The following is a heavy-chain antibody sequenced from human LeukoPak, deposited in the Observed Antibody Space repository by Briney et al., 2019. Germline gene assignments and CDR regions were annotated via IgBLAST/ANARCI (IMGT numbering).Heavy chain of an antibody. D-gene: IGHD3-9*01. CDR3: AREVVIFPDYYYYGMDV. V-gene: IGHV3-48*04. CDR2: ISRSGDTL. Sequence: GRSLILSCAASGFTFSSYGMHWVRQAPGKGLEWISYISRSGDTLYYADSVEGRFTISRDNAKNSLFLQMNSLRADDTAVYYCAREVVIFPDYYYYGMDVWGQGTTVTVSS. J-gene: IGHJ6*02. CDR1: GFTFSSYG.